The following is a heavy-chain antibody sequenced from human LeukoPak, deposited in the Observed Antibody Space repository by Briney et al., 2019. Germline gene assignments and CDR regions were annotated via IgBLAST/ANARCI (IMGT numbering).Heavy chain of an antibody. CDR2: IIPILGIA. Sequence: SVKVSCKASGGTFSSYAISWVRQAPGQGLEWMGRIIPILGIANYAQKFQGRVTITADKSTSTAYMELSRLRSDDTAVYYCAREGAAAGTGYGAFDIWGQGTMVTVSS. CDR1: GGTFSSYA. D-gene: IGHD6-13*01. CDR3: AREGAAAGTGYGAFDI. J-gene: IGHJ3*02. V-gene: IGHV1-69*04.